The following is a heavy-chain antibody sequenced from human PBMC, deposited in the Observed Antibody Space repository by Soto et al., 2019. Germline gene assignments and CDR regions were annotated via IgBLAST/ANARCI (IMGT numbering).Heavy chain of an antibody. CDR1: VDSVSXNSAA. V-gene: IGHV6-1*01. CDR2: TYYRSKWYN. J-gene: IGHJ6*04. CDR3: AREGSSGMDV. D-gene: IGHD6-13*01. Sequence: PSQTLSLTCAISVDSVSXNSAAWNWIRQSPSRGLEWLGRTYYRSKWYNDYAVSVKSRITINPDTSKNQFSLKLSSVTAADTAVYYCAREGSSGMDVWGKGTTVTVSS.